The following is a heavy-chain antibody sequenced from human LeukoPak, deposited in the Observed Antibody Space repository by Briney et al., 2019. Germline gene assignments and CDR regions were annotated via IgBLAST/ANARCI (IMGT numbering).Heavy chain of an antibody. CDR2: IDPNSGVT. V-gene: IGHV1-2*02. CDR3: ARELGINAFDV. J-gene: IGHJ3*01. D-gene: IGHD7-27*01. Sequence: ASVKVSCKASGYTFTDNHLYWVRQAPGQGLEWMGWIDPNSGVTNFAQNFQGRLTMTTDTSISTAYMELSRLTSDDTTVYYCARELGINAFDVWGQGTLVTVSS. CDR1: GYTFTDNH.